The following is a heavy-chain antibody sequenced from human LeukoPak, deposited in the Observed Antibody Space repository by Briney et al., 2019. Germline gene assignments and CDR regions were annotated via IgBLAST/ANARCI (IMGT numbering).Heavy chain of an antibody. CDR2: MNPNSGNT. V-gene: IGHV1-8*01. Sequence: ASVKVSCKASGYTFTSYDINWVRQATGQGLEWMGWMNPNSGNTGYAQKFQGRVTMTRNTSMSTAYMELSSLRSEDTAVYYCARGLGGRSYDFWSGYQDYGMDVWGQGTTVTVSS. D-gene: IGHD3-3*01. J-gene: IGHJ6*02. CDR3: ARGLGGRSYDFWSGYQDYGMDV. CDR1: GYTFTSYD.